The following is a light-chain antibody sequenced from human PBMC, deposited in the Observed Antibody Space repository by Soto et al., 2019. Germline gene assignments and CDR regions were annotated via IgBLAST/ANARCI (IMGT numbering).Light chain of an antibody. V-gene: IGKV1-5*01. CDR1: QNISVW. CDR3: QQYDSSSPT. Sequence: DIPMTQSPSTLSASVGDGVTITYRASQNISVWLAWYQQRPGKAPKFLIYDASSLETGVPSRFSGSGSGTEFTLTIRSLQPDDFATYYCQQYDSSSPTFGQGTKLEIK. J-gene: IGKJ2*01. CDR2: DAS.